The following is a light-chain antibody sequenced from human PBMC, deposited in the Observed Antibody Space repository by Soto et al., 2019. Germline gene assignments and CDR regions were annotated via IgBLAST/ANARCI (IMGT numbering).Light chain of an antibody. Sequence: QSVLTQPRSVSGSPGQSVTISCTGTSSDLGIYNYVSWYQHHPGNAPKLIIYDVYKRPSGVPDRFSASKSDNTASLTISGLQAEDEADYYCQSYDSSLSGSGYVFGTGTKVTVL. CDR1: SSDLGIYNY. CDR3: QSYDSSLSGSGYV. V-gene: IGLV2-11*01. J-gene: IGLJ1*01. CDR2: DVY.